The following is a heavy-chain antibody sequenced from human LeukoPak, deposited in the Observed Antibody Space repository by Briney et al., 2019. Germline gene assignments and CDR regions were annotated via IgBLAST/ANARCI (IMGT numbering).Heavy chain of an antibody. CDR3: AGNFWSGYYTGY. D-gene: IGHD3-3*01. J-gene: IGHJ4*02. CDR2: IKRDGSEQ. Sequence: PGGSLRLSCTASGFTFSNYWMSWVRQAPGKGLEWVANIKRDGSEQWYVDSVKGRFTISRDNAKNSLYLQMNSPRAEDTAVYYCAGNFWSGYYTGYWGQGTLVTVSS. CDR1: GFTFSNYW. V-gene: IGHV3-7*01.